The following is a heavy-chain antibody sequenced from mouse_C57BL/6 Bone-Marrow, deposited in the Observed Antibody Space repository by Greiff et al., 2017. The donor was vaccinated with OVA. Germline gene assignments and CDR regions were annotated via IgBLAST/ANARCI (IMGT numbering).Heavy chain of an antibody. CDR3: ARNPPAQYYAMDY. Sequence: QVQLQQSGPGLVQPSQSLSITCTVSGFSLTSYGVHWVRQSPGKGLEWLGVICSDGSTNYNAAFISRLSISKDNSKSQVFYIMNSLQADDTAIYYYARNPPAQYYAMDYWGQGTSVTVSA. CDR1: GFSLTSYG. V-gene: IGHV2-2*01. CDR2: ICSDGST. J-gene: IGHJ4*01. D-gene: IGHD3-2*02.